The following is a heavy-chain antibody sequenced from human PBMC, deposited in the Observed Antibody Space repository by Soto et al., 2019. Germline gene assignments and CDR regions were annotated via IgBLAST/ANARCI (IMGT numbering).Heavy chain of an antibody. CDR1: GGTFSSYA. Sequence: SVKVSCKASGGTFSSYAISWVRQAPGQGLEWMGGIIPIFGTANYAQKFQGRVTITADESTSTAYMELSSLRSEDTAVYYCASWDPTVVNYYYYGMDVWGQRTTVTVSS. J-gene: IGHJ6*02. CDR3: ASWDPTVVNYYYYGMDV. CDR2: IIPIFGTA. D-gene: IGHD4-17*01. V-gene: IGHV1-69*13.